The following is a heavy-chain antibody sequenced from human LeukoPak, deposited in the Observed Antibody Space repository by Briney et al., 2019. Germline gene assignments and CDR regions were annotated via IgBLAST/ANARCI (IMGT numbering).Heavy chain of an antibody. CDR2: IIPVFGTT. CDR3: ARDRYCHSSTCYWITNSWFDP. CDR1: GGTFSSYS. Sequence: ASVKVSCKSSGGTFSSYSISWVRQAPGQGLQWMGGIIPVFGTTKYAQRFQGRVTISADESTNTVYMQLSSLRSDDTAVYHCARDRYCHSSTCYWITNSWFDPWGQGTLVTVSS. J-gene: IGHJ5*02. D-gene: IGHD2-2*01. V-gene: IGHV1-69*13.